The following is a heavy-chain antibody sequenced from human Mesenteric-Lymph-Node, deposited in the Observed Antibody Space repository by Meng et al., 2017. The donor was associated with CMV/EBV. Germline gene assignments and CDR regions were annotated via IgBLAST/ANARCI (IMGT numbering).Heavy chain of an antibody. J-gene: IGHJ5*02. D-gene: IGHD1-7*01. CDR2: VSYGGTT. CDR3: ARDPQGDCDRIRCSTNYFDP. Sequence: SETLSLTCSVSGESISSSPDFWAWIRQPPGRGLEWIGRVSYGGTTHYNPSLRSRVSISVDTSNNQFSLTVTSVTAADTAMYYCARDPQGDCDRIRCSTNYFDPWGRGILVTVSS. CDR1: GESISSSPDF. V-gene: IGHV4-39*07.